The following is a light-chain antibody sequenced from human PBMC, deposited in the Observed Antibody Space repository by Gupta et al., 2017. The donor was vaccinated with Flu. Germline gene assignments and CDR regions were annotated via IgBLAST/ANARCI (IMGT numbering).Light chain of an antibody. J-gene: IGKJ4*01. V-gene: IGKV1-5*03. Sequence: PSTLSASVGDRVTITCRASQSISSWLAWYQHKPGKAPKLLIYKASSLESGVPSRFSGSGSGTEFTLTISSLQPDDFATYYCQHENSSSITFGGGTKVEIK. CDR2: KAS. CDR3: QHENSSSIT. CDR1: QSISSW.